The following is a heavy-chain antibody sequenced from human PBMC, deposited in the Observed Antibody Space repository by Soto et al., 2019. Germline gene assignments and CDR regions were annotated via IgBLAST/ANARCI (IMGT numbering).Heavy chain of an antibody. CDR3: ARDHYYGSGNYNFYDY. J-gene: IGHJ4*02. V-gene: IGHV3-21*06. CDR1: GFSFGSHS. Sequence: GSLRLSCAASGFSFGSHSMNWVRQAPGKGLEWVSSIRSASNYILYADSVQGRFTVSRDNAKNSLYLQMNSLRAEDTAVYYCARDHYYGSGNYNFYDYWGQGTLVTVSS. D-gene: IGHD3-10*01. CDR2: IRSASNYI.